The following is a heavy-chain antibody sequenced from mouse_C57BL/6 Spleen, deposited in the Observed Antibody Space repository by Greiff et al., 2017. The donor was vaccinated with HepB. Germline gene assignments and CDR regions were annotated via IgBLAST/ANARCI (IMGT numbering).Heavy chain of an antibody. CDR3: ARELYDGYYVFAY. V-gene: IGHV3-6*01. J-gene: IGHJ3*01. CDR2: ISYDGSN. D-gene: IGHD2-3*01. Sequence: EVKLMESGPGLVKPSQSLSLTCSVTGYSITSGYYWNWIRQFPGNKLEWMGYISYDGSNNYNPSLKNRISITRDTSKNQFFLKLNSVTTEDTATYYCARELYDGYYVFAYWGQGTLVTVSA. CDR1: GYSITSGYY.